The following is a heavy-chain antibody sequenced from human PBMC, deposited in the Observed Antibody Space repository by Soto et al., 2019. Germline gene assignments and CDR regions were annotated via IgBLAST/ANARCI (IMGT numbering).Heavy chain of an antibody. J-gene: IGHJ4*02. CDR2: ISYDGSNK. CDR3: AGGKGGY. CDR1: GFTFSSYA. Sequence: QVQLVESGGGVVQPGRSLRLSCAASGFTFSSYAMHWVRQAPGKGLEWVAVISYDGSNKYYADSVKGRFNISRDNSKNTLYLQMNSLRAEDTAVYYCAGGKGGYWGQGTLVTVSS. D-gene: IGHD3-16*01. V-gene: IGHV3-30-3*01.